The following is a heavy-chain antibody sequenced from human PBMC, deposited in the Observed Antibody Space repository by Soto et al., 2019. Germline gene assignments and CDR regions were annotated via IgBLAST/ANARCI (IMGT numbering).Heavy chain of an antibody. CDR3: ARNGWGMATVGI. Sequence: EVQLVESGGGLVQPGGSLRLSCAASGFTVSNNYMIWFRLPPGKGLEWVSLIYSGGTTYYADSVKGRFTISRDNSKNILYLDIISLRVVDTAVYYCARNGWGMATVGIWGPGTLVTVSS. D-gene: IGHD1-26*01. CDR2: IYSGGTT. V-gene: IGHV3-53*01. J-gene: IGHJ4*02. CDR1: GFTVSNNY.